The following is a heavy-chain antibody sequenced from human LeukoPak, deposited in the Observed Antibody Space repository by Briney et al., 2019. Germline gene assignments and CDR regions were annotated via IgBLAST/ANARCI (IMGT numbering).Heavy chain of an antibody. CDR2: IYYRGRT. CDR1: GGSLSSYY. CDR3: ARQSDDLGYFQH. D-gene: IGHD3-16*01. Sequence: SETLSLTCTVYGGSLSSYYWSWIRQPPGKGLEWIGYIYYRGRTKYNPSLQSRVTISVDTSRNQFSLRLSSVTAADTAVYYCARQSDDLGYFQHWGQGTLVTVSS. J-gene: IGHJ1*01. V-gene: IGHV4-59*08.